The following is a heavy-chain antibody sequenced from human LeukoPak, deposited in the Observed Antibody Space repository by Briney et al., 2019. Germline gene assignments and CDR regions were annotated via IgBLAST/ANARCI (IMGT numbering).Heavy chain of an antibody. CDR1: GGSFSGYY. D-gene: IGHD3-10*01. J-gene: IGHJ4*02. CDR2: VYTSETF. Sequence: SETLSLTCAVYGGSFSGYYWSWIRQPAGKGLEWIGHVYTSETFSYNPSLKSRVTMSVDTSRNQFSLKLTSVTAADTAIYYCARTLGSPSYSLIAYWGQGTLVTVSS. V-gene: IGHV4-59*10. CDR3: ARTLGSPSYSLIAY.